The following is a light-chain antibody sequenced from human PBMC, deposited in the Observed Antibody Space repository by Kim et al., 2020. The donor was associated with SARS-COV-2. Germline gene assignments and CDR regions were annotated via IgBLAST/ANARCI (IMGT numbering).Light chain of an antibody. CDR3: CSYAGSSTLV. CDR2: EVS. CDR1: NSDVGSYNL. V-gene: IGLV2-23*02. J-gene: IGLJ2*01. Sequence: QSVLTQPASVSGSPGQSITISCTGTNSDVGSYNLVSWYQQHPGKAPKLMIYEVSKRPSGVSNRFSGSKSGNTASLTISGLQAEDEADYYCCSYAGSSTLVFGGGTQLTVL.